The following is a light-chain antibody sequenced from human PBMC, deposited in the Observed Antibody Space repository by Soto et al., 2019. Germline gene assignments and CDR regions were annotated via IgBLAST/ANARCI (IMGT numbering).Light chain of an antibody. Sequence: QSALTQPASVSGSPGQSITISCTGSSSDIGNYNYVSWYQLHPGKAPKLMIYEVSNRPSGVSDRFSGSKSGNTASLTISGVQAEDEADYYCSSYIRATSSWVFGGGTKVTVL. CDR1: SSDIGNYNY. CDR3: SSYIRATSSWV. V-gene: IGLV2-14*01. J-gene: IGLJ3*02. CDR2: EVS.